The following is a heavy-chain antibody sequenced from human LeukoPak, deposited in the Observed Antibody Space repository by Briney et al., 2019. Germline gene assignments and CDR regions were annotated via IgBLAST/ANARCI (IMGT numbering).Heavy chain of an antibody. Sequence: SETLSLTCTVSGGSISRGGYYWSWIRQHPGKGLEWIGYIYYSGSTYYNPSLKSRVTISVDTSKNQFSLKVNSVTAADTAVYYCARAYCTSTTCWGYFDYWGQGTLVTVSS. CDR2: IYYSGST. J-gene: IGHJ4*02. CDR1: GGSISRGGYY. CDR3: ARAYCTSTTCWGYFDY. V-gene: IGHV4-31*03. D-gene: IGHD2-2*01.